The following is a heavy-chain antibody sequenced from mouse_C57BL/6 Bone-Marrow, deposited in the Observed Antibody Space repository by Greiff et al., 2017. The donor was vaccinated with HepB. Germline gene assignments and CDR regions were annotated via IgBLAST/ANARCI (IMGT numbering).Heavy chain of an antibody. Sequence: VQLVESGAELVRPGTSVKVSCKASGYAFTNYLIEWVKQRPGQGLEWIGVINPGSGGTNYNEKFKGKATLTADKSSSTAYMQLSSLTSEDSAVYFCARKGDYWGQGTTLTVSS. V-gene: IGHV1-54*01. CDR1: GYAFTNYL. CDR2: INPGSGGT. CDR3: ARKGDY. J-gene: IGHJ2*01.